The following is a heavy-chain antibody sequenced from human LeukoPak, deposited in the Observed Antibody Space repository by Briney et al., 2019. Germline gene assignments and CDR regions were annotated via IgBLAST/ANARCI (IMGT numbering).Heavy chain of an antibody. CDR3: ARYYCSATNCPGIDY. CDR1: GGSISSGAYY. J-gene: IGHJ4*02. D-gene: IGHD2-2*01. V-gene: IGHV4-30-4*01. CDR2: IYYSGST. Sequence: SETLSLTCTVSGGSISSGAYYWTWIRQPPGKGLEWIGYIYYSGSTYYNPSLESRLTISVDTSKNQFSLRLSSVTAADTAVYFCARYYCSATNCPGIDYWGQGTLVTVSS.